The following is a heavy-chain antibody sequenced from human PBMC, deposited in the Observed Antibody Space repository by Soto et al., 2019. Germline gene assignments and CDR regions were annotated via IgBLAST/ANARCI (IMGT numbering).Heavy chain of an antibody. D-gene: IGHD2-15*01. V-gene: IGHV3-9*01. CDR3: VKDSGGSCCTFYLDY. CDR2: ISWNSGRI. Sequence: QPGGSLRLSCAASGFTFDDYAMHWVRQAPGKGLEWVSGISWNSGRIGYADSVKGRFTISRDNAKNSLFLQMSSLRVEDTALYYCVKDSGGSCCTFYLDYWGQGALVTVSP. CDR1: GFTFDDYA. J-gene: IGHJ4*02.